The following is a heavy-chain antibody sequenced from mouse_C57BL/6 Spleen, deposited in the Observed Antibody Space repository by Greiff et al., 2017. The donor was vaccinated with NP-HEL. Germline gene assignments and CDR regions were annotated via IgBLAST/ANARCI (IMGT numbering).Heavy chain of an antibody. D-gene: IGHD1-1*01. CDR1: GFTFSSYA. CDR2: ISDGGSYT. J-gene: IGHJ2*01. Sequence: EVKLVESGGGLVKPGGSLKLSCAASGFTFSSYAMSWVRQTPEKRLEWVATISDGGSYTYYPDNVKGRFTISRDNAKNNLYLQMSHLKSEDTAMYYCARERANYYDSSPYYFDYWGQGTTLTVSS. V-gene: IGHV5-4*01. CDR3: ARERANYYDSSPYYFDY.